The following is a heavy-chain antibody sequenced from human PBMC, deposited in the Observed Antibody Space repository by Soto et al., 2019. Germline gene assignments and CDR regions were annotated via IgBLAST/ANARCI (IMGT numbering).Heavy chain of an antibody. CDR1: GFTFSSYA. Sequence: PGGSLSLSCAASGFTFSSYAMSWVRQAPGTGLEWVSAISGSGGSTYYADSVKGRFTISRDNSKNTPYLQMNSLRAEETAVYYCAKGEAVLRFLEWLSNDAFDISGQGTMVTVSS. CDR3: AKGEAVLRFLEWLSNDAFDI. V-gene: IGHV3-23*01. J-gene: IGHJ3*02. CDR2: ISGSGGST. D-gene: IGHD3-3*01.